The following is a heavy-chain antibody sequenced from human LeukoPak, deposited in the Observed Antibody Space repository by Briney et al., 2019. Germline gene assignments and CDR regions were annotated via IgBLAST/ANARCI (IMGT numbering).Heavy chain of an antibody. V-gene: IGHV4-34*01. CDR1: GGSFSGYY. D-gene: IGHD3-22*01. J-gene: IGHJ4*02. CDR3: ARLQNYYDSSGFDY. Sequence: SETLSLTCAVYGGSFSGYYWSWIRQPPGKGLEWIGEINHSGSTNYNPSLKSRVTISVDTSKNQFSLKLSSVTAADTAVYYCARLQNYYDSSGFDYWDQGTLVTVSS. CDR2: INHSGST.